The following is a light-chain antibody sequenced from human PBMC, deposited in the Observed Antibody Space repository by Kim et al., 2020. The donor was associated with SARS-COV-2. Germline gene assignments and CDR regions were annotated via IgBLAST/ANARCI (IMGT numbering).Light chain of an antibody. CDR3: NSRDKSGDHVV. Sequence: SYELTQDPAVSVALGQTVRITCQGDSLRTYYASWYQQKPGQAPILVIYGKNKRPSGIPDRFSGSSSGNTASLTVTGAQAVDEAVYYCNSRDKSGDHVVFGGGAKLTVL. CDR2: GKN. V-gene: IGLV3-19*01. CDR1: SLRTYY. J-gene: IGLJ2*01.